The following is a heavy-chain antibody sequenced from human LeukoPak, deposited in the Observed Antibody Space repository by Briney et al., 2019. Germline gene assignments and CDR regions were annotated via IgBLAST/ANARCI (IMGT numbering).Heavy chain of an antibody. J-gene: IGHJ3*02. D-gene: IGHD3-22*01. CDR1: GGSISSYY. V-gene: IGHV4-59*01. Sequence: PSETLSLTCTVSGGSISSYYWSWIRQPPGKGLEWIGYIYYSGSTNYNPSLKSRVTISVDTSKNQFSLKLSSVTAADTAVYYCARRLDLAFDIWGQGTMVTVSS. CDR3: ARRLDLAFDI. CDR2: IYYSGST.